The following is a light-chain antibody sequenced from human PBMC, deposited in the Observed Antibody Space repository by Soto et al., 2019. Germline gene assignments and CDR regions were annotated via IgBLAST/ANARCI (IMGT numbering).Light chain of an antibody. CDR1: QDIRND. Sequence: DIQVTQSPSSLSASVGDRVTITCQTSQDIRNDLNWYQQKPGTAPKLLIYDTSNLQPGVPSRFSGSGSGTHFSLTFASLQPEDLATYYCEPYDFVFVTFGQGTRLEI. CDR3: EPYDFVFVT. J-gene: IGKJ5*01. V-gene: IGKV1-33*01. CDR2: DTS.